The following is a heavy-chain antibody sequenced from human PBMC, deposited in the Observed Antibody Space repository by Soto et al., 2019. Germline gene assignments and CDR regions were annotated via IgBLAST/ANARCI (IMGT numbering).Heavy chain of an antibody. CDR1: GFTFKTYG. D-gene: IGHD5-18*01. Sequence: QVQLVESGGGVVQPGRSLRLSCAASGFTFKTYGMHWVRQAPGKGLEWVAVISDGGSNKYNIASVEGRFTISRDNSKNTLSLQMNSLREEDTAVYYCARGGGYSYGTNDAFDIWGQGTMVTVSS. V-gene: IGHV3-30*03. J-gene: IGHJ3*02. CDR3: ARGGGYSYGTNDAFDI. CDR2: ISDGGSNK.